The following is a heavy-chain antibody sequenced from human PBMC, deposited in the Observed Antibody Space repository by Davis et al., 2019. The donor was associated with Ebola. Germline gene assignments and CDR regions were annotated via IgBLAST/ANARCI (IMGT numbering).Heavy chain of an antibody. V-gene: IGHV1-69*06. D-gene: IGHD3-22*01. CDR2: IIPIFATT. Sequence: AASVKVSCKASGGTFSNYAINWVRHAPGQGPEWMGGIIPIFATTNYAQKFQGRVTITADKSTSTAYMELSSLRSEDTAIYYCATTYDSRGYYSIGSFDFWGQGALVTVSS. CDR3: ATTYDSRGYYSIGSFDF. J-gene: IGHJ4*02. CDR1: GGTFSNYA.